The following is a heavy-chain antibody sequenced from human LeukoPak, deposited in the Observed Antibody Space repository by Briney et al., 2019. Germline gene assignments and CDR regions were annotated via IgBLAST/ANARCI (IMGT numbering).Heavy chain of an antibody. CDR3: ARSSVGYYDILTGDY. CDR2: ICAYNGNT. J-gene: IGHJ4*02. V-gene: IGHV1-18*01. D-gene: IGHD3-9*01. CDR1: GYTFTSYG. Sequence: ASVKVSCKASGYTFTSYGISWVRQAPGQGLEWMGWICAYNGNTNYAQKLQGRVTMTTDTSTSTAYMELRSLRSDDTAVYYCARSSVGYYDILTGDYWGQGTLVTVSS.